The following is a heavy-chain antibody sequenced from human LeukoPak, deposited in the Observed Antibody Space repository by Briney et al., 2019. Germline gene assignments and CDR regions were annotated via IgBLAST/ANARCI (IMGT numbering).Heavy chain of an antibody. CDR3: ARAESVRGVFDY. V-gene: IGHV1-46*01. Sequence: ASVKVSCKASGYTFTDFYIHWVRPAPGQGLEWMAKLIPSGGSPSYAQKFQGRVTMTRDTSTSTVYMELSSLRSEDTAVYYCARAESVRGVFDYWGQGTLVTVSS. CDR2: LIPSGGSP. D-gene: IGHD3-10*02. J-gene: IGHJ4*02. CDR1: GYTFTDFY.